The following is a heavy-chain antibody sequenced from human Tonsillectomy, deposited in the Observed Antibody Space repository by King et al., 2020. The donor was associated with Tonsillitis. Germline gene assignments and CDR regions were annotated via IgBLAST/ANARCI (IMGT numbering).Heavy chain of an antibody. J-gene: IGHJ4*02. CDR3: ARHVFQGGDY. Sequence: VQLVESGAEVKKPGESLKISCKGSGYSFTSYWIGWVRQMHGKGLEWMGTIYPGDPDTSYSPSFQGQVTISVDKSISTAYLQWSSLKASDTAIYYCARHVFQGGDYWGQGTLVTVSS. CDR1: GYSFTSYW. CDR2: IYPGDPDT. V-gene: IGHV5-51*01.